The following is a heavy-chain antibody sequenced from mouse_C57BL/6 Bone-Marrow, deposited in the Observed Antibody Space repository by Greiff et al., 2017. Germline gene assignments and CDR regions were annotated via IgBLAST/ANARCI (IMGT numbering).Heavy chain of an antibody. CDR1: GYTFTDYE. Sequence: VQLQQSGAELVRPGASVTLSCKASGYTFTDYEMHWVKQTPVHGLEWIGAIDPETGGTAYNQKFKGKAILTADKSSSTAYMELRSLTSEDSAVYYCTRDCYGSLVLFDYWGTGTTLTVSS. CDR2: IDPETGGT. J-gene: IGHJ2*01. V-gene: IGHV1-15*01. CDR3: TRDCYGSLVLFDY. D-gene: IGHD1-1*01.